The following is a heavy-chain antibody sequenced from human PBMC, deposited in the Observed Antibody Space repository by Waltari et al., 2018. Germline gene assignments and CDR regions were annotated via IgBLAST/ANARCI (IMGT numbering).Heavy chain of an antibody. CDR2: IYTSGST. V-gene: IGHV4-61*02. CDR3: ARDRSYSSSWGSYYYYGMDV. J-gene: IGHJ6*02. CDR1: GGSISSGRYY. D-gene: IGHD6-13*01. Sequence: QVQLQESGPGLVKPSQTLSLTCTVSGGSISSGRYYWHWFRQPAGKGLEWIGRIYTSGSTNYNPALKSRVTISVDTSKNQFSLKLSSVTAADTAVYYCARDRSYSSSWGSYYYYGMDVWGQGTTVTVSS.